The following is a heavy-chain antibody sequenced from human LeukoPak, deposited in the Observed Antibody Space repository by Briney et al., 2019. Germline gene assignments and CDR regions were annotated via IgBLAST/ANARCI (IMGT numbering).Heavy chain of an antibody. Sequence: GGSLRLSCAASGFTFSSYWMNWARQAPGKGLEWVASINHNGNVNYYVDSVKGRFTISRDNAKNSLYLQMNSLRAEDTAVYYCAKEAQTYYDFWSGYPGGWFDPWGQGTLVTVSS. CDR2: INHNGNVN. CDR1: GFTFSSYW. V-gene: IGHV3-7*01. J-gene: IGHJ5*02. CDR3: AKEAQTYYDFWSGYPGGWFDP. D-gene: IGHD3-3*01.